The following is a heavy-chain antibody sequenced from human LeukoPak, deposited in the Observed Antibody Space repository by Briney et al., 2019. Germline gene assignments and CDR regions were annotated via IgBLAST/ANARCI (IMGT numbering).Heavy chain of an antibody. CDR1: GGSMNSYS. V-gene: IGHV4-59*13. D-gene: IGHD6-13*01. CDR3: ARLSHIAAAGAYSYNSWDV. Sequence: SETLSLTCTVSGGSMNSYSWCWIRRPPGKGLEWVGCVYYSGTSEYKSSLNGRLTMSADTSNSQFSLRLRSVTAADTAVYYCARLSHIAAAGAYSYNSWDVWGQGTTVTVSS. CDR2: VYYSGTS. J-gene: IGHJ6*02.